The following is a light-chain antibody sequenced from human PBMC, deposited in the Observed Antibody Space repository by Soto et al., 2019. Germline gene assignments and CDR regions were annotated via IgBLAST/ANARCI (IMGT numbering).Light chain of an antibody. J-gene: IGLJ3*02. CDR2: SDN. V-gene: IGLV1-44*01. CDR3: ASWDDSRGV. CDR1: SSNIASNT. Sequence: QSVLTQPPSASGTPGQRVTISCSGSSSNIASNTVGWYQQLPGTAPKLLIYSDNQRPSGVPDRCSGSKYGTSASLAIRGLQSQDEAHYYCASWDDSRGVFGGGTQLTVL.